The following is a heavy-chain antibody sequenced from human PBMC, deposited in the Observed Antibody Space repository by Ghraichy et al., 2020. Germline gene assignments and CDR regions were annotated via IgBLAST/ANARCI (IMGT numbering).Heavy chain of an antibody. CDR1: GFTFSSYA. V-gene: IGHV3-23*01. D-gene: IGHD2-8*02. CDR2: ISDSGGGT. J-gene: IGHJ4*02. Sequence: GGSLRLSCAASGFTFSSYAMSWVRQAPGKGLEWVSGISDSGGGTYYADSVKGRFTISRDNPKNTLYLQMNSLRAEDTAIYYCAKDKVTVLNSFDYWGQGTLVTGSS. CDR3: AKDKVTVLNSFDY.